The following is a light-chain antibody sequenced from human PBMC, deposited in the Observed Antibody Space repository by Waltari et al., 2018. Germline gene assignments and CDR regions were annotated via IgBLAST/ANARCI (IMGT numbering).Light chain of an antibody. V-gene: IGLV6-57*03. J-gene: IGLJ2*01. Sequence: FMLTQPHSVSESPGKTVTISCTRSSGNIATNYGQWYQQRPGSAPAKVIYEDYKRPSGVPYRFAGSIDSSSNSSSLIISGLKAEDEADYYCQSCDSSHVVFGGGTKLTVL. CDR2: EDY. CDR3: QSCDSSHVV. CDR1: SGNIATNY.